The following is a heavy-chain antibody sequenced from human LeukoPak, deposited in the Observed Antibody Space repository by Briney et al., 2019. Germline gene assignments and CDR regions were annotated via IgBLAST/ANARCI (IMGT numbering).Heavy chain of an antibody. D-gene: IGHD3-10*01. CDR3: ARVHEGSGSYGPYYYYYGMDV. CDR2: IDYSGST. Sequence: KPSETLSLTCTVSGGSIKSYYWTWIRQPQGKRLEWIGYIDYSGSTNYNPSLKSRVTISVDTPKNQFSLNLTSVTAADTAVYYCARVHEGSGSYGPYYYYYGMDVWGQGTTVIVSS. J-gene: IGHJ6*02. CDR1: GGSIKSYY. V-gene: IGHV4-59*01.